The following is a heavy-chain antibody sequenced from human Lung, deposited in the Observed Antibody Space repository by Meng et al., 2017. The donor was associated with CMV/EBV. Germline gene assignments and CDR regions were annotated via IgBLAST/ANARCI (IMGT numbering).Heavy chain of an antibody. J-gene: IGHJ4*02. CDR1: KFIFSKYA. D-gene: IGHD6-19*01. V-gene: IGHV3-23*05. CDR3: IKDFDSTGWYDEDF. Sequence: GGSXRLSCTVSKFIFSKYAMNWVRQAPGKGLEWVSLISTSSTSAYYADSVKGRFTISRDDSKSTLYLQMNSLRVEDTAVYYCIKDFDSTGWYDEDFWCQGTLVTVSS. CDR2: ISTSSTSA.